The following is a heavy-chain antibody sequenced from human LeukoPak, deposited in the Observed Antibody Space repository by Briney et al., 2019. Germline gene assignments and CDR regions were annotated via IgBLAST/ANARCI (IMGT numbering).Heavy chain of an antibody. CDR1: GFSVSNYY. J-gene: IGHJ4*02. D-gene: IGHD3-22*01. CDR2: IPNDDSVI. Sequence: GGSLRLSCEASGFSVSNYYMVWVRQPPGRGLECISYIPNDDSVIYYADSVRGRLSVSRDSAKNSLSLQLNSLRAEDTAVYYCAREQWFRWEYWGQGILVTVSS. CDR3: AREQWFRWEY. V-gene: IGHV3-11*01.